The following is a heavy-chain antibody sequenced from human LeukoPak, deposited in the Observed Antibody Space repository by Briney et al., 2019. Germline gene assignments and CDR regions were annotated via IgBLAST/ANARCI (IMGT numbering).Heavy chain of an antibody. CDR1: GFTFDDYG. CDR3: ARLGGNWNAPGDY. V-gene: IGHV3-20*04. J-gene: IGHJ4*02. D-gene: IGHD1-1*01. CDR2: ISWNGGTT. Sequence: PGGSLRLSCAASGFTFDDYGMSWVRQAQGKGLEWVSGISWNGGTTGYADSVKGRFTISRDDAKNSLYLQMNSLRAEDTALYYCARLGGNWNAPGDYWGQGTLVTVSS.